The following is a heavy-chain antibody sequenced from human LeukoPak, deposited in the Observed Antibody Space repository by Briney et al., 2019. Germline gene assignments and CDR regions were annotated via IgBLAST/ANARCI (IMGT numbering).Heavy chain of an antibody. V-gene: IGHV4-4*02. CDR1: GGSISSSNW. CDR2: IYHSGST. CDR3: ARIEYSSSIDY. J-gene: IGHJ4*02. Sequence: KPSGTLSLTCAVSGGSISSSNWWSWVRQPPGKGLEWIGEIYHSGSTNHNPSLNSRVTISIDTSKNQFSLKLSSVTAADTAVYHCARIEYSSSIDYWGQGTLVTVSS. D-gene: IGHD6-6*01.